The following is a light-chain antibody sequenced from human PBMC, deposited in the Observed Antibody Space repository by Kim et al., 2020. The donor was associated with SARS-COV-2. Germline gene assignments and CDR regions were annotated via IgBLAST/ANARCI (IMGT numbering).Light chain of an antibody. J-gene: IGKJ2*01. V-gene: IGKV1-5*03. CDR2: ATS. Sequence: DIQMTQSPSTLSASVGERVTVTCRASQNINKWLAWYQQKPGKAPKLLIYATSALQGGVPSRFSGSGSGTEFTLTISSLQPDDFATYYCQQSYMIPYSFGQGTSLEI. CDR3: QQSYMIPYS. CDR1: QNINKW.